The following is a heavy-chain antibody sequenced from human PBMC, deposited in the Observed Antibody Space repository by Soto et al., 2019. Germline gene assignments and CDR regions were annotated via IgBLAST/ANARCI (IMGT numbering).Heavy chain of an antibody. Sequence: QLQLQESGSGLVKPSQTLSLTCAVSGGSISSGGYSWSWIRQPPGKGLEWIGYIYHSGSTYYNPSLKSRVTISVDRSKNQFSLKLSSVTAADTAVYYCASSIAPSSPASNWFDPWGQGTLVTVSS. CDR3: ASSIAPSSPASNWFDP. V-gene: IGHV4-30-2*01. CDR1: GGSISSGGYS. J-gene: IGHJ5*02. D-gene: IGHD6-6*01. CDR2: IYHSGST.